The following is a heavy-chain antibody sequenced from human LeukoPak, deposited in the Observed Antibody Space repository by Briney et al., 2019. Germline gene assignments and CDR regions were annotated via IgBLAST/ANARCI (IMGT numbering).Heavy chain of an antibody. V-gene: IGHV1-69*05. Sequence: ASVKVSCKASGGTFSSYAISWVRQAPGQGLEWMGGIIPIFGTANYAQKFQGRVTITTDESTSTAYMELSSLRSEDTAVYYCAGDDGSTSRPLGYYYSMDVWGKGTTVTVSS. J-gene: IGHJ6*03. CDR3: AGDDGSTSRPLGYYYSMDV. CDR1: GGTFSSYA. D-gene: IGHD1/OR15-1a*01. CDR2: IIPIFGTA.